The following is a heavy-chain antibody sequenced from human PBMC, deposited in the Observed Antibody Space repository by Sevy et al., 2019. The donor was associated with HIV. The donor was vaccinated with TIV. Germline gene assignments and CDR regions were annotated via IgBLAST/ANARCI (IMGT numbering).Heavy chain of an antibody. CDR1: GYSFTGFY. CDR2: INPNNGDA. J-gene: IGHJ4*02. D-gene: IGHD3-10*01. V-gene: IGHV1-2*02. CDR3: VRGYFGSGSYRLLY. Sequence: ASVKVSCKASGYSFTGFYIHWMRQAPGLGLEWMGWINPNNGDAKYAQKYQGRVTMTRDTSATTTYMELTSLRSDDTAMYYRVRGYFGSGSYRLLYWGQGAPVTVSS.